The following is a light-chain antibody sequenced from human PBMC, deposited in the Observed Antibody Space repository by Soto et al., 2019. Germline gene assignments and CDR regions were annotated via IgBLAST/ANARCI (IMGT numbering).Light chain of an antibody. CDR3: QQYFSYLST. J-gene: IGKJ2*02. Sequence: DLQMTQSPSTLSASVGDRVTITCRASQSVSNWLAWYQQKPGKAPKLLIYDASSLESGVSSRFSGSGSGTEFTLTIRSLQPDDFATYYCQQYFSYLSTFGQGTNLEIK. CDR2: DAS. CDR1: QSVSNW. V-gene: IGKV1-5*01.